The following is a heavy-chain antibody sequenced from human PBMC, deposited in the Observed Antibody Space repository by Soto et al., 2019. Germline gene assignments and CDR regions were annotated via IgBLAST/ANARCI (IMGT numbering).Heavy chain of an antibody. Sequence: GGSLRLSCAASGFTFSSYSMNWVRQAPGKGLEWVSYISSSSSTIYYADSVKGRFTISRDNAKNSLYLQMNSLRDEDTAVYYCARDDQWSSGGYYGMDVWGQGTTVTVSS. CDR3: ARDDQWSSGGYYGMDV. D-gene: IGHD6-19*01. CDR2: ISSSSSTI. V-gene: IGHV3-48*02. J-gene: IGHJ6*02. CDR1: GFTFSSYS.